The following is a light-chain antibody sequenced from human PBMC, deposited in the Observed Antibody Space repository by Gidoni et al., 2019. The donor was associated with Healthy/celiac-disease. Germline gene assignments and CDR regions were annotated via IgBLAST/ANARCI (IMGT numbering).Light chain of an antibody. CDR3: QQRSNWPLT. J-gene: IGKJ4*01. CDR2: DAS. V-gene: IGKV3-11*01. Sequence: IVLTQSPATLSLSPGERATLSCRASQSVRSYLAWYQQKPGQAPRLLIYDASNRATGIPARFSGSGSGTGFTLTLSSLEPEDFAVYFCQQRSNWPLTFGGGTKVEIK. CDR1: QSVRSY.